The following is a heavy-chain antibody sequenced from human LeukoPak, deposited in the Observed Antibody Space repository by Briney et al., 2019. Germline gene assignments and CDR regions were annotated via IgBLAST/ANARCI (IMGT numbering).Heavy chain of an antibody. J-gene: IGHJ6*01. D-gene: IGHD1-14*01. CDR1: GGTFSSYA. CDR2: IIPIFGTA. V-gene: IGHV1-69*13. Sequence: SVKVSRKASGGTFSSYAISWVRQAPGQGLEWVGGIIPIFGTANYAQKFQGRVTIAADESTSTAYMELSRLRSEDTAVYYCARSNHDYGMDVWGQGTTVTVSS. CDR3: ARSNHDYGMDV.